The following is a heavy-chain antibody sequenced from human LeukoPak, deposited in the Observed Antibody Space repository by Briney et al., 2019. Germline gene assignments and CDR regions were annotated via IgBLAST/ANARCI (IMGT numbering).Heavy chain of an antibody. D-gene: IGHD3-22*01. CDR2: IKSKSDDGSI. Sequence: GGSLRLSCAASGFTFSNAWMSWVRQAPGGGLEWIGRIKSKSDDGSIDYAAPVKGRFSISRDDSKDTLFLQMNSLKIEDTGMYYCTAYGYYFESSGDYYYDYWGQGVPVTVSS. V-gene: IGHV3-15*01. J-gene: IGHJ4*02. CDR3: TAYGYYFESSGDYYYDY. CDR1: GFTFSNAW.